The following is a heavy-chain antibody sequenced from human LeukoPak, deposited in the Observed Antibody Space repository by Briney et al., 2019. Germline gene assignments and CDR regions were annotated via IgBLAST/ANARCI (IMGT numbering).Heavy chain of an antibody. J-gene: IGHJ4*02. Sequence: PGGSLRLSCVASGFTVSSNYMSWVRQAPGKGLEWVSYISSSSSTIYYADSVKGRFTISRDNAKNSLYLQMNSLRAEDTAVYYCARDGLFPSMVRGVMAYWGQGTLVTVSS. CDR3: ARDGLFPSMVRGVMAY. CDR1: GFTVSSNY. D-gene: IGHD3-10*01. V-gene: IGHV3-48*04. CDR2: ISSSSSTI.